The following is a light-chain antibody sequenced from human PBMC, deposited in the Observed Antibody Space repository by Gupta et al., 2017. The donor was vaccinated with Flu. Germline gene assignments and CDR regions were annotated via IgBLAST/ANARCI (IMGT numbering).Light chain of an antibody. CDR2: DND. CDR1: SSNIVINY. CDR3: GTWDSGLRAGV. V-gene: IGLV1-51*01. Sequence: SSSNIVINYVSWYQHFPRPAPKLLIFDNDKHPSGIPDRFSGSKSGTSATLDITGLQAGDEADYYCGTWDSGLRAGVFGGGTKLTVL. J-gene: IGLJ3*02.